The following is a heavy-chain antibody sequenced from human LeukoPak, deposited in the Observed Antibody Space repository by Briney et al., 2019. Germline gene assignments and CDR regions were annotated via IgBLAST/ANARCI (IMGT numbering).Heavy chain of an antibody. CDR1: GFSFSNYG. V-gene: IGHV3-33*06. CDR3: AKPTRGSGSFLIDY. CDR2: IWDDGSYK. D-gene: IGHD1-26*01. Sequence: PGRSLRLSCAASGFSFSNYGMHWVRQAPGKGLEGVAVIWDDGSYKYYADSVKGRFTISRDNSENTLYLQMNSLRAEDTAVYYCAKPTRGSGSFLIDYWGQGTLVTVSS. J-gene: IGHJ4*02.